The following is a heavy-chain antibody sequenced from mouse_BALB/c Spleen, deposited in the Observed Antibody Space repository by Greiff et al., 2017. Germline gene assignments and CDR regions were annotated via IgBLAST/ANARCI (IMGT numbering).Heavy chain of an antibody. Sequence: EVHLVESGGGLVQPGGSRKLSCAASGFTFSSFGMHWVRQAPEKGLEWVAYISSGSSTIYYADTVKGRFTISRDNPKNTLFLQMTSLRSEDTAMYYCARDLLDYWGQGTTLTVSS. D-gene: IGHD2-1*01. J-gene: IGHJ2*01. V-gene: IGHV5-17*02. CDR1: GFTFSSFG. CDR2: ISSGSSTI. CDR3: ARDLLDY.